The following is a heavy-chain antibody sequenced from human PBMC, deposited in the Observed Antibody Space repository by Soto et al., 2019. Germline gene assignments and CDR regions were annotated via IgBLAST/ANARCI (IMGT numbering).Heavy chain of an antibody. CDR2: IIPIFGTA. Sequence: ASVKVSCKASGGTFSSYAISWVRQAPGQGLEWMGGIIPIFGTANYAQKFQGRVTITADESTSTAYMELSSLRSEDTAVYYCARDGYCSGGSCYSRGYYGMDVWGQGTTVTVSS. V-gene: IGHV1-69*13. CDR1: GGTFSSYA. J-gene: IGHJ6*02. CDR3: ARDGYCSGGSCYSRGYYGMDV. D-gene: IGHD2-15*01.